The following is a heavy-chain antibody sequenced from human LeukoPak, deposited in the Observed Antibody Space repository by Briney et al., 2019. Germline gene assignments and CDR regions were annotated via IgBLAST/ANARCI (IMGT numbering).Heavy chain of an antibody. Sequence: GESLKISCEASGYSFTNYWIGWVRQMPGKGLEWMGIIYPDDSESKYSPSFQGQVTISADKSISTAYLQWSSLKASDTAMYYCASSRPNYYDSSGYYYPRYFQHWGQGTLVTVSS. D-gene: IGHD3-22*01. CDR1: GYSFTNYW. CDR3: ASSRPNYYDSSGYYYPRYFQH. V-gene: IGHV5-51*03. CDR2: IYPDDSES. J-gene: IGHJ1*01.